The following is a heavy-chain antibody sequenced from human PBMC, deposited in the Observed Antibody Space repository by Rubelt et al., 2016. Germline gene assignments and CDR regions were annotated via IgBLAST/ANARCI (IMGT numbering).Heavy chain of an antibody. CDR3: ARDEDV. J-gene: IGHJ6*02. V-gene: IGHV1-3*01. Sequence: QVQLVQSGSELKKPGASVKVSCKASGYTFTSYALNWVRQAPGQGLEWMGWISAANDNTRYSEKFQGRITITKDTSSRTAYMDLSSLTYEDTAVYYCARDEDVWGQGTTVTVSS. CDR2: ISAANDNT. CDR1: GYTFTSYA.